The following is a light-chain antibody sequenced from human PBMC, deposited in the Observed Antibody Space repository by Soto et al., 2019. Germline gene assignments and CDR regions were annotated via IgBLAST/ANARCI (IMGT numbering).Light chain of an antibody. Sequence: EIVLTQSPGTLSLSPGERATLSCRASQSVSNNYLAWYQQKPGQAPSLLIHGASSRANGVPDRFSGSGSGTDFTLTVNRLEPEDFAVYYCQQYGSPPSTFGQGTKV. CDR2: GAS. CDR1: QSVSNNY. CDR3: QQYGSPPST. J-gene: IGKJ1*01. V-gene: IGKV3-20*01.